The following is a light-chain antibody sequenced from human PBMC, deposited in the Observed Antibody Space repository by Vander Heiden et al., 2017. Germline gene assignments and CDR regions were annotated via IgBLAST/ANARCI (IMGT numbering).Light chain of an antibody. CDR2: EVT. V-gene: IGLV2-18*02. CDR3: SSKTDTGTFRV. J-gene: IGLJ1*01. Sequence: QSALTQPPSVSGSPGQSVTISCPGTISDSVSWYQEPPGTAPKPVIDEVTSRPSGAPDRFSGCKSGSTASVTIAGLQAEDEADYYCSSKTDTGTFRVFGTGTRVTV. CDR1: ISDS.